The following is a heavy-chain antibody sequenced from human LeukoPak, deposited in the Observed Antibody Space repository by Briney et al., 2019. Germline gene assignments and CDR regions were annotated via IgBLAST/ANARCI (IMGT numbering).Heavy chain of an antibody. CDR3: AREPSTWVVSSSWFAFDY. CDR1: GFTFSSYS. CDR2: ISSSSSYI. J-gene: IGHJ4*02. V-gene: IGHV3-21*01. Sequence: GGPLRLSCAASGFTFSSYSMNWVRQAPGKGLEWVSSISSSSSYIYYADSVKGRFTISRDNAKNSLYLQMNSLRAEDTAVYYCAREPSTWVVSSSWFAFDYWGQGTLVTVSS. D-gene: IGHD6-13*01.